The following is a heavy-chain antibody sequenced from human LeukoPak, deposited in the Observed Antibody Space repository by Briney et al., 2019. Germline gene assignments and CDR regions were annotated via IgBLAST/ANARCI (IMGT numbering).Heavy chain of an antibody. D-gene: IGHD2-15*01. CDR1: GFTVSSNY. CDR3: ARCSGSSTYHSDDY. V-gene: IGHV3-66*01. CDR2: IYSGGST. J-gene: IGHJ4*02. Sequence: GGSLRLSCAASGFTVSSNYMSWVRQAPGKGLEWVSVIYSGGSTYYADSVKGRFTISRDNSKNTLYLQMNSLRAEHTAVYYCARCSGSSTYHSDDYWGQGTLVTVSS.